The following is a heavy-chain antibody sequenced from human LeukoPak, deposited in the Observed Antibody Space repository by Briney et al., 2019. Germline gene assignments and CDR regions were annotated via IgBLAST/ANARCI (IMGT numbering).Heavy chain of an antibody. J-gene: IGHJ4*02. CDR3: ARVKVSGSSDY. CDR1: RYTLTCYY. V-gene: IGHV1-2*02. Sequence: ASVTVSCKSSRYTLTCYYMHWVRQAPGQGLDWMGWIDPNSGGTNYAQKFQGRVTMTRDTSISTAYMELSRLRSDDTAVYYCARVKVSGSSDYWGQGTLVTVSS. CDR2: IDPNSGGT. D-gene: IGHD2-2*01.